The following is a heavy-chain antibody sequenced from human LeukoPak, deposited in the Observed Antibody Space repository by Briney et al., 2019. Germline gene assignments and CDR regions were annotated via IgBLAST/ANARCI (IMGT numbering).Heavy chain of an antibody. CDR1: GGSFSGYY. D-gene: IGHD3-22*01. CDR3: TRGSIAYYYMDV. CDR2: IYYSGST. V-gene: IGHV4-34*01. J-gene: IGHJ6*03. Sequence: DPSETLSLTCAVYGGSFSGYYWSWLRQPPGKGLEWIGSIYYSGSTFYNPSLKSRVTISVDTSKNQFSLKLSSVTAADTAVYYCTRGSIAYYYMDVWGKGTTVTISS.